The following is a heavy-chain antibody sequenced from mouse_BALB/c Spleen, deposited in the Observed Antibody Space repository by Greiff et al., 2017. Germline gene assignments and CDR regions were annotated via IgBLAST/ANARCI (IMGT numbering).Heavy chain of an antibody. CDR3: ARGWLLD. V-gene: IGHV1-12*01. Sequence: QVQLQQPGAELVKPGASVKMSCKASGYTFTSYNMHWVKQTPGQGLEWIGAIYPGNGDTSYNQKFKGKATLTADKSSSTAYMQLSSLTSEDSAVYYCARGWLLDWGQGTLVTVSA. D-gene: IGHD2-3*01. CDR1: GYTFTSYN. J-gene: IGHJ3*01. CDR2: IYPGNGDT.